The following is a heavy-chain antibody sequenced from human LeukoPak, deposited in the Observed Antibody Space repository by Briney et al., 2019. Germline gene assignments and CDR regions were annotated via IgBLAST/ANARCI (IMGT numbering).Heavy chain of an antibody. CDR1: GFTFTSSA. V-gene: IGHV1-58*02. CDR2: IVVGSGNT. J-gene: IGHJ6*02. CDR3: AAVPHYYCGMDV. Sequence: SVKVSCKASGFTFTSSAMQWVRQARGQRLEWIGWIVVGSGNTNYAQKFQERVTITRDMSTSTAYMELSSLRSEDTAVYYCAAVPHYYCGMDVWGQGTTVTVSS.